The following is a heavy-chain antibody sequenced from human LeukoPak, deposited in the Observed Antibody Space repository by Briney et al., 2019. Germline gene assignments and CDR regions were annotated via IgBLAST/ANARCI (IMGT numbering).Heavy chain of an antibody. CDR1: GGSISSGDYY. V-gene: IGHV4-30-4*01. CDR2: SYYSGST. CDR3: ARGNSSSWPLDY. J-gene: IGHJ4*02. Sequence: SETLSLTCTVSGGSISSGDYYWSWIRQPPGKGLEWIGYSYYSGSTYYNPSLKSRGTISVDTSKNRFSLKLSSVTAADTAVYYCARGNSSSWPLDYWGQGTLVTVSS. D-gene: IGHD6-13*01.